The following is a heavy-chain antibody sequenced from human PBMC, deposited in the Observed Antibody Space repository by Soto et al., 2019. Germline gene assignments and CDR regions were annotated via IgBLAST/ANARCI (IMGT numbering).Heavy chain of an antibody. J-gene: IGHJ4*02. CDR2: INSDGSTT. CDR3: ARVAYGYLGVFHY. V-gene: IGHV3-74*01. D-gene: IGHD4-17*01. CDR1: GFIFSDYW. Sequence: EVQLVESGGGLVQPGGSLRLSCAASGFIFSDYWMHWVRQAPGKGLVWVSRINSDGSTTSYADSVKGRFTISRDNAKNTLYLQMNRLRVEDPAGYYCARVAYGYLGVFHYWGQGTLVTVSS.